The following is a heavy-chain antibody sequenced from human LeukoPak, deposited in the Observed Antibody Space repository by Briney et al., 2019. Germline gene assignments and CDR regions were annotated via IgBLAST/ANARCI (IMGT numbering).Heavy chain of an antibody. V-gene: IGHV3-23*01. D-gene: IGHD1-26*01. Sequence: PGGSLRLSCAGSEFPFSSYAMSWLRQAPGKGLEWVSAIRGGGGSTYYADSVKGRFTISRDNSKNTLYLQMNSLRSEHTAIYYCAKPYSIHTFSDDFDYWGQGTLVTVSS. CDR1: EFPFSSYA. CDR2: IRGGGGST. CDR3: AKPYSIHTFSDDFDY. J-gene: IGHJ4*02.